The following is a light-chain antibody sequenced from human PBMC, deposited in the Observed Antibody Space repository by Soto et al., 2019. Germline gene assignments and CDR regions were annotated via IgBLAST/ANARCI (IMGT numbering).Light chain of an antibody. CDR1: SSDVGGYKY. J-gene: IGLJ1*01. V-gene: IGLV2-14*01. Sequence: SGSPGQSITISCTGTSSDVGGYKYVSWYQQHPGKAPKLIIYEVSNRPSGVSNRFSGSKSGNTASLTISGLQGEGEADYYCSSYRYSTTYVFGTGTKVTVL. CDR3: SSYRYSTTYV. CDR2: EVS.